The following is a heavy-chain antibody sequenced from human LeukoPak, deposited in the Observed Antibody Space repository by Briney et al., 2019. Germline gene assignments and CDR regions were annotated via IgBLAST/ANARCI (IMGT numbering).Heavy chain of an antibody. CDR3: ARHLQWLIRLDY. J-gene: IGHJ4*02. Sequence: SSETLSLTCTVSGGSLSSSSNYWGWIRQPPGKGLEWIGSIYYGGSTYSNPSLKSRVTISVDTSKNHFSLKLSSVTAADTAVYYCARHLQWLIRLDYWGPGTLVTVSS. D-gene: IGHD6-19*01. CDR2: IYYGGST. CDR1: GGSLSSSSNY. V-gene: IGHV4-39*01.